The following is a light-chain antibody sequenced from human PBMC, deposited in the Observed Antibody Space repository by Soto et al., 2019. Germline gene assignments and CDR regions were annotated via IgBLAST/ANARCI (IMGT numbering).Light chain of an antibody. Sequence: EIVLTQSPGTLSLSPGERATLSCRASQSVSSNYLAWYQQKRGQAPRLLIDGASSRATGIPTRFSGSGSGTDFTLTISRLEPEELAVYYGEEYGTSPRTFGQGTKVEI. CDR2: GAS. V-gene: IGKV3-20*01. CDR1: QSVSSNY. CDR3: EEYGTSPRT. J-gene: IGKJ1*01.